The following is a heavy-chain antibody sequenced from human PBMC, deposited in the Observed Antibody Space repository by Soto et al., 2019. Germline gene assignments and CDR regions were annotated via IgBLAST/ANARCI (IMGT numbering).Heavy chain of an antibody. J-gene: IGHJ6*02. V-gene: IGHV5-51*01. Sequence: GESLKISCKGSGYSFTSYWNGWVRQMPGKGLEWMGIIYPGDSDTRYSPSFQGQVTISADKSISTAYLQWSSLKASDTAMYYGARLPYYYYYGMDIWGQGTTVTVSS. CDR3: ARLPYYYYYGMDI. CDR2: IYPGDSDT. CDR1: GYSFTSYW.